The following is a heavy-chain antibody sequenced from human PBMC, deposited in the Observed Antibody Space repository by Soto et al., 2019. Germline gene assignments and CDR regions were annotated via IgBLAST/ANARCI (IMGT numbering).Heavy chain of an antibody. CDR3: ARSAISPYGGLIGPFDY. J-gene: IGHJ4*02. V-gene: IGHV1-3*05. Sequence: VQLVQSGGEERKPGASERLSCEASGDTFTAYALHWLRQAPGQSLEWMAWINPGNGNTKYSLKFLGRVSITKDTSATTAYLELGSLKSEDTAVYYCARSAISPYGGLIGPFDYWVQGDLVTVSS. CDR2: INPGNGNT. CDR1: GDTFTAYA. D-gene: IGHD3-16*02.